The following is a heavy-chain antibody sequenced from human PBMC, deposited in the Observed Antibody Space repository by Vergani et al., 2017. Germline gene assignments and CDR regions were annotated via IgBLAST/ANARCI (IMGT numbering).Heavy chain of an antibody. V-gene: IGHV3-23*01. CDR2: LSASDRRT. CDR1: GFTFIMHA. D-gene: IGHD3-16*01. Sequence: EVQLLESGGDLVQPGGSLRLSCAASGFTFIMHAMSWVRQAPGKGLEWVSTLSASDRRTNYVDSVQGRFTISRDNSKNNLYLEMESLRVEDTAVYFCARDKSKRAPAVMGTYYYYMDVWGKGTKVTVSS. CDR3: ARDKSKRAPAVMGTYYYYMDV. J-gene: IGHJ6*03.